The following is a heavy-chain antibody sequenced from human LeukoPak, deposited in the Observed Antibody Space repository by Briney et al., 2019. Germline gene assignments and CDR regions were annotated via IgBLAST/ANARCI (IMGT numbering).Heavy chain of an antibody. V-gene: IGHV3-21*01. Sequence: PGGSLRLSCAASGFTFSSYSMNWVRQAPGKGLEWVSSISSSSSYIYYADSVKGRFTISRDNAKNSLYLQMNSLRAEDTAVYYCARVVDYGDYGRRELTDDYWGQGTLVTVSS. CDR3: ARVVDYGDYGRRELTDDY. D-gene: IGHD4-17*01. CDR2: ISSSSSYI. CDR1: GFTFSSYS. J-gene: IGHJ4*02.